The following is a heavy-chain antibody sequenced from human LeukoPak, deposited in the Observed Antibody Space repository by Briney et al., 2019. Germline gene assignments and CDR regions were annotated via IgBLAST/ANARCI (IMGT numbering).Heavy chain of an antibody. V-gene: IGHV5-51*01. J-gene: IGHJ1*01. CDR1: GYSFTSCW. Sequence: GESLKISCKGSGYSFTSCWIGWVRQMPGKGLEWMGIIYPGDSDTRYSPSFQGQVTISADKSISTAYLQWSSLKASDTAMYYCARLSTHPGYCSGGSCYSRYFQHWGQGTLVTVSS. CDR3: ARLSTHPGYCSGGSCYSRYFQH. CDR2: IYPGDSDT. D-gene: IGHD2-15*01.